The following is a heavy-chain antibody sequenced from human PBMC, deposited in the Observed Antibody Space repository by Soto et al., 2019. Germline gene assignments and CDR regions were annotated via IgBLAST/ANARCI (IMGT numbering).Heavy chain of an antibody. V-gene: IGHV3-23*01. CDR1: GFTFSSYA. D-gene: IGHD6-13*01. J-gene: IGHJ6*02. CDR2: ISGSGGST. Sequence: GGSLRLSCAASGFTFSSYAMSWVRQAPGKGLEWVSAISGSGGSTYYADSVKGRFTISRDNSKNTLYLQMNSLRAEDTAVYYCEKDGGGQQLKYGMDVWGQGTTVTVSS. CDR3: EKDGGGQQLKYGMDV.